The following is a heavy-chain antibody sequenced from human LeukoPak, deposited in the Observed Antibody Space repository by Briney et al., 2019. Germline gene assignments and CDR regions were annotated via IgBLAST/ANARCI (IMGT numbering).Heavy chain of an antibody. V-gene: IGHV1-69*13. D-gene: IGHD2-21*02. CDR3: ARADYCGGDCFYWFDP. CDR1: GGTFSSYA. J-gene: IGHJ5*02. Sequence: ASVKVSCKASGGTFSSYAISWVRQAPGQGLEWMGGIIPIFGTANYAQKFQGRVTITADESTSTAYMELSSLRSEDTAAYYCARADYCGGDCFYWFDPWGQGTLVXVSS. CDR2: IIPIFGTA.